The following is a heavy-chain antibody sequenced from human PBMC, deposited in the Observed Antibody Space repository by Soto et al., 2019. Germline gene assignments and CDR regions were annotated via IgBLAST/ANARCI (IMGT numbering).Heavy chain of an antibody. CDR3: ARSPAYGDYANLDT. Sequence: ETLSLTCTVSGDSVSKYYWNWIRQPAGKGLEWIGRIHSTRSPNYNPSLKSRVTMSVDTSKNQFSLKLNLTSVTAADTAVYYCARSPAYGDYANLDTWGQGTLVTVSS. D-gene: IGHD4-17*01. J-gene: IGHJ5*02. CDR1: GDSVSKYY. CDR2: IHSTRSP. V-gene: IGHV4-4*07.